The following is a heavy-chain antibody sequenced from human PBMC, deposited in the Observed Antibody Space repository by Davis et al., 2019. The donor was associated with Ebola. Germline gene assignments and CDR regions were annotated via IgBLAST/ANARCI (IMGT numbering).Heavy chain of an antibody. CDR2: IYDTLNDIGIS. V-gene: IGHV4-30-2*01. D-gene: IGHD2-8*01. Sequence: SETLSLTCAVSGDSISRGVYSWSWIRQPPGKGLEWIGYIYDTLNDIGISSYNPSLESRVTILVDRSKNQFSLTLSSVTAADTAVYYCARGGEILYKSYYFDYWGQGTLVTVSS. CDR3: ARGGEILYKSYYFDY. J-gene: IGHJ4*02. CDR1: GDSISRGVYS.